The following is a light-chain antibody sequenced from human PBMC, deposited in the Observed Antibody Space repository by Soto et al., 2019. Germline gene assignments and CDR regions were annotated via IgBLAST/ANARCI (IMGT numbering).Light chain of an antibody. V-gene: IGKV3-11*01. CDR3: QQRSNWPT. CDR1: QSVSSY. Sequence: DIVLTQSPATVSLSPGERATLSCRASQSVSSYLAWYQQKPGQAPRLLIYDASNRATGIPARFSGSGSGTDFTLTISSLEPEDFAVYYCQQRSNWPTFGQGTKVDIK. CDR2: DAS. J-gene: IGKJ1*01.